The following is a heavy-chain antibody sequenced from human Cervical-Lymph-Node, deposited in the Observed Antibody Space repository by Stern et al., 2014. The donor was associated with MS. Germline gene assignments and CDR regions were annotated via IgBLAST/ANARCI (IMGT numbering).Heavy chain of an antibody. CDR1: GGTFSNYG. J-gene: IGHJ4*02. CDR2: IIPFFGTT. Sequence: QVQLLQPGDEAKKPGSSVKVFCKTLGGTFSNYGFFWVRQTPGQGLEWMGGIIPFFGTTNYAQKFQGRVTITADESTSTVYMELRSLRSDDSAIYYCTASGGGPHDYYFEWWGQGTLVTVSS. CDR3: TASGGGPHDYYFEW. V-gene: IGHV1-69*01. D-gene: IGHD2-21*02.